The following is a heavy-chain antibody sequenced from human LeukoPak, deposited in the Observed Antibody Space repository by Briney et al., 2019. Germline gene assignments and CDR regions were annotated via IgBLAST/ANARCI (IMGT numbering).Heavy chain of an antibody. CDR1: GYTFTSYG. V-gene: IGHV1-18*01. D-gene: IGHD2-2*01. CDR3: ARDQEAYCSSTSCYRAYAFDI. J-gene: IGHJ3*02. Sequence: ASVKVSCKASGYTFTSYGISWVRQAPGQGLEWMGWISAYNGNTNYAQKLQGRVTMTTDTSTSTAYMELRSLRSEDTAVYYCARDQEAYCSSTSCYRAYAFDIWGQGTMVTVSS. CDR2: ISAYNGNT.